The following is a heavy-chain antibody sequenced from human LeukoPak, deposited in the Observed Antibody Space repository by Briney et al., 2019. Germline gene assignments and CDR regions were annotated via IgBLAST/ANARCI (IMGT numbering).Heavy chain of an antibody. CDR1: GYTFTSFY. CDR2: INPNNGRT. D-gene: IGHD6-19*01. V-gene: IGHV1-46*01. CDR3: ARVQTSYSSGWYNFDY. Sequence: ASVKVSCKASGYTFTSFYMHWVRQAPGQGLEWMGIINPNNGRTNYAQKFQGRVTMTRDTSTSTVYMELSSLRSEDTAVYYCARVQTSYSSGWYNFDYWGQGTLVTVSS. J-gene: IGHJ4*02.